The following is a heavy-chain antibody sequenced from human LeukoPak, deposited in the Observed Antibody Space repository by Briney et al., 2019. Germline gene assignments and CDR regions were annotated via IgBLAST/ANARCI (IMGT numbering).Heavy chain of an antibody. CDR3: ARDTSGYTFDD. Sequence: GGSLRLSCAASGFTFSSYSMNWVRQAPGTGLEWVSSISATSNYIYYADSVKGRFTISRDNAKNSLNLQMNSLRAEDTAVYYCARDTSGYTFDDWGQGTLVTVSS. CDR2: ISATSNYI. J-gene: IGHJ4*02. V-gene: IGHV3-21*01. D-gene: IGHD5-18*01. CDR1: GFTFSSYS.